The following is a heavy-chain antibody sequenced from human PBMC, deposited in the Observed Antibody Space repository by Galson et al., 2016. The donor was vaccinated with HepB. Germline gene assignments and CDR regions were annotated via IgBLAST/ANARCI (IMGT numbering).Heavy chain of an antibody. D-gene: IGHD5-12*01. Sequence: SCKASGGIFSSYAMSWVRQAPGHGREWMGGIIRMFGAVNYARKFQGRVTISADDSASTVYMELSGLRSDDTAVYYCARSQIVATFTGFAYWGQGTRVTVS. CDR1: GGIFSSYA. V-gene: IGHV1-69*01. J-gene: IGHJ4*02. CDR3: ARSQIVATFTGFAY. CDR2: IIRMFGAV.